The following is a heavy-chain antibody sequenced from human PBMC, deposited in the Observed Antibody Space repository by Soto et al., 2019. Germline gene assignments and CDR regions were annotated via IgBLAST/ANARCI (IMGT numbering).Heavy chain of an antibody. V-gene: IGHV1-69*13. CDR3: AREKRYVVWGRDAFDI. CDR2: IIPIFGTE. D-gene: IGHD3-16*01. CDR1: GGTFSRYA. Sequence: GASVEVSCKASGGTFSRYAISWVRQAPGEGLEWMGGIIPIFGTENYAQKFQGRVTITADESTSTAYMELSSLRSEDTAVYYCAREKRYVVWGRDAFDIWGQGTMVTV. J-gene: IGHJ3*02.